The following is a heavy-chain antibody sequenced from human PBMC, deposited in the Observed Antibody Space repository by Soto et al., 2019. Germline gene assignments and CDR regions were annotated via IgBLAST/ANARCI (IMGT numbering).Heavy chain of an antibody. J-gene: IGHJ4*02. CDR1: GYTFTSYY. V-gene: IGHV1-46*01. CDR2: INPSGDST. D-gene: IGHD3-10*01. Sequence: QVQLVQSGAEVKKPGASVKVSCKASGYTFTSYYMHWVRQAPGQGLEWMGIINPSGDSTSYAQKFRGRFTMNRDTSTNTLFMELSSLRSEDTAVYYCARDWEFGYWGQGTLVTVSS. CDR3: ARDWEFGY.